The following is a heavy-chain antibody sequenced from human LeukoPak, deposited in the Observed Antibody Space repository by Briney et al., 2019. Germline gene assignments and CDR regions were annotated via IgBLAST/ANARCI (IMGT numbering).Heavy chain of an antibody. CDR2: MNPNSGNT. Sequence: ASVKVSCKASGYTFTGYYMHWVRQAPGQGLEWLGWMNPNSGNTGFAQKFQGRVTMTEDTSTDTAYMELSSLRSEDTAVYYCATTPGSSGWYYFDYWGQGTLVTVSS. J-gene: IGHJ4*02. CDR3: ATTPGSSGWYYFDY. V-gene: IGHV1-8*02. D-gene: IGHD6-19*01. CDR1: GYTFTGYY.